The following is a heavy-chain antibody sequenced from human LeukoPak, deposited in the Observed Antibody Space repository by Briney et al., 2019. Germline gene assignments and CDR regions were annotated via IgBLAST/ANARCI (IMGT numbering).Heavy chain of an antibody. D-gene: IGHD3-3*01. CDR1: GGSISSGGYY. CDR3: ARVVRVRFLEWFQYRDLENWFDP. Sequence: PSETLSLTCTVSGGSISSGGYYWSWIRQHPGKGLEWIGYIYYSGSTYHNPSLKSRVTISVDTSKNQFSLKLSSVTAADTAVYYCARVVRVRFLEWFQYRDLENWFDPWGQGTLVTVSS. J-gene: IGHJ5*02. V-gene: IGHV4-31*03. CDR2: IYYSGST.